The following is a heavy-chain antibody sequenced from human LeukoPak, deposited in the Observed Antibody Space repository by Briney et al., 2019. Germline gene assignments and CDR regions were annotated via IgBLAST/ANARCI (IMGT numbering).Heavy chain of an antibody. Sequence: GGSLRLSCAASRFTFSNFAMSWVRQAPGKGLEWVSAISGSGGSTYYADSVKGRSTISRDNSKNTLYLQMNSLRAEDTAVYYCAKWRPYYYGSGSYYKGSYYFDYWGQGTLVTVSS. CDR2: ISGSGGST. CDR1: RFTFSNFA. CDR3: AKWRPYYYGSGSYYKGSYYFDY. D-gene: IGHD3-10*01. V-gene: IGHV3-23*01. J-gene: IGHJ4*02.